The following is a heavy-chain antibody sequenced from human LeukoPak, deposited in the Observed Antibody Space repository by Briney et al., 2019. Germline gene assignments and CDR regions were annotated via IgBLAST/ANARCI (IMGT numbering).Heavy chain of an antibody. V-gene: IGHV4-38-2*02. D-gene: IGHD3-3*01. Sequence: SETLSLTCAASGYSISSIYYWGWIRPPPGKGLEWIGRVYQSGSTYYNPSLKSRVTISVDTSKNQFSLKLNSVTAADTAVYYCARDRSGASGGYYYMDVWGKGTTVTVSS. CDR3: ARDRSGASGGYYYMDV. CDR1: GYSISSIYY. J-gene: IGHJ6*03. CDR2: VYQSGST.